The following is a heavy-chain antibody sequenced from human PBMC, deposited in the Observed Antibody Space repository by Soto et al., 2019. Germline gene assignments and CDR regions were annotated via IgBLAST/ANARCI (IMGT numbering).Heavy chain of an antibody. D-gene: IGHD2-15*01. CDR3: AREVVTPPDYYGMDV. J-gene: IGHJ6*02. CDR2: IYTSGST. Sequence: SETLSLTCTVSGGSISSYYWSWIRQPAGKGLEWIGRIYTSGSTNYNPSLKSRVTMSVDTSKNQFSLKLSSVTAADTAVYYCAREVVTPPDYYGMDVWRQGTTVTVSS. V-gene: IGHV4-4*07. CDR1: GGSISSYY.